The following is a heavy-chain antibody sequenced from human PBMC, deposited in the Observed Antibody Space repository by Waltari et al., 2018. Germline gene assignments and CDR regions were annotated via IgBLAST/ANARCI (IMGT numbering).Heavy chain of an antibody. CDR1: GFTFSSYS. CDR3: AREGCTSCYSFYYYYMDV. Sequence: EVQLVESGGGLVQPGGSLRLSCAASGFTFSSYSMNWVRQAPGKGLEWVSYISSSSSTIYDADSVKGRFIISRDNAKNSLYLQMNSLRAEDTAVYYCAREGCTSCYSFYYYYMDVWGKGTTVTISS. V-gene: IGHV3-48*04. J-gene: IGHJ6*03. D-gene: IGHD2-2*02. CDR2: ISSSSSTI.